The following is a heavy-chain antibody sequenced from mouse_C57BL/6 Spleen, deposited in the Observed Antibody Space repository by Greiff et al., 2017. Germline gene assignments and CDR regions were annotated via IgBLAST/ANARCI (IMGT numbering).Heavy chain of an antibody. CDR1: GFSLTSSG. CDR3: AKGEVTVYYYAMDY. J-gene: IGHJ4*01. V-gene: IGHV2-5*01. D-gene: IGHD1-1*01. Sequence: VQLQESGPGLVQPSQSLSITCTVSGFSLTSSGVHWVRQSPGKGLEWLGVIWRGGSTDYNAAFMSRLSITKDNSKSQVFFKMNSLQADDTAIYYCAKGEVTVYYYAMDYWGQGASVTVSS. CDR2: IWRGGST.